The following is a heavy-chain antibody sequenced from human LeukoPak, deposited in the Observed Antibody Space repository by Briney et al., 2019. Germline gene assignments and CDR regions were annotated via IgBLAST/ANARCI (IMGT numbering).Heavy chain of an antibody. CDR2: IYYSGST. CDR3: AREGTRDPNWFDP. Sequence: PSETLSLTRTVSGGSISSYYWSWIRQPPGKGLEWIGYIYYSGSTNYNPSLKSRVTISVDTSKNQFSLKLSSVTAADTAVYYCAREGTRDPNWFDPWGQGTLVTVSS. J-gene: IGHJ5*02. CDR1: GGSISSYY. D-gene: IGHD3-10*01. V-gene: IGHV4-59*01.